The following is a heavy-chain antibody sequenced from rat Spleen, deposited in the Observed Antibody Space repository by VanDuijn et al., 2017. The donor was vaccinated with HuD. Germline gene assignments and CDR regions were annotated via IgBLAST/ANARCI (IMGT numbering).Heavy chain of an antibody. CDR2: IIYDGSRT. CDR1: GFTFSDYN. Sequence: EVQLVESGGGLVQPGRSLKLSCAASGFTFSDYNMAWVRQAPKKGLEWVATIIYDGSRTYYRDSVKGRFTISRDNAKSTLYLQMDSLRSEDTATYYCARHGWGYGVMDAWGQGASVTVSS. V-gene: IGHV5S10*01. J-gene: IGHJ4*01. D-gene: IGHD4-3*01. CDR3: ARHGWGYGVMDA.